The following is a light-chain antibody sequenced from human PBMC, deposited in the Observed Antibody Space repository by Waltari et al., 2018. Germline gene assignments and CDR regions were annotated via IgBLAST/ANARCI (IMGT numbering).Light chain of an antibody. Sequence: QSALTQPASVSGSPGQSITISCTGTSNDVGGYGYVSWYQQYPGKAPKLIIYEVSYRPSGISTRFSGSTSGNPASLTISGLQAEDEADYYCSSHTSSVPHVFGTGTRVTVV. CDR2: EVS. J-gene: IGLJ1*01. CDR1: SNDVGGYGY. CDR3: SSHTSSVPHV. V-gene: IGLV2-14*01.